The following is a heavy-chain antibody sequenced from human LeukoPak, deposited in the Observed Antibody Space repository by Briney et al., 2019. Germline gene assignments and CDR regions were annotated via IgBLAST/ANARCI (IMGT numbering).Heavy chain of an antibody. CDR2: INHSGST. CDR1: GGSFSGYY. V-gene: IGHV4-34*01. J-gene: IGHJ4*02. CDR3: ARANLLLPKHESGFDY. D-gene: IGHD2-15*01. Sequence: SETLSLTCAVYGGSFSGYYWSWIRQPPGKGLEWIGEINHSGSTNYNPSLKSRATIPVDTSKNQFSLKLSSVTAADTTVYYCARANLLLPKHESGFDYWGQGTLVTVSS.